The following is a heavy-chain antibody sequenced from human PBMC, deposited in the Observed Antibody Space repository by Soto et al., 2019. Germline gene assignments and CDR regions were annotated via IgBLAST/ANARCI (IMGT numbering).Heavy chain of an antibody. Sequence: PGESLKISCAASGFTLSSYSMNWVRQAPGKGLEWVSSISSSSSYIYYADSVKGRFTISRDNAKNSLYLQMNSLRAEDTAVYYCCPAAAGTFDYWGQGTMVTVYS. D-gene: IGHD6-13*01. CDR2: ISSSSSYI. J-gene: IGHJ4*02. V-gene: IGHV3-21*01. CDR3: CPAAAGTFDY. CDR1: GFTLSSYS.